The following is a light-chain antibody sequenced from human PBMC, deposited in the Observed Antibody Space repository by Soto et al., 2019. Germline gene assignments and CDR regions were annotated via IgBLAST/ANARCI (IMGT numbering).Light chain of an antibody. V-gene: IGKV2-28*01. CDR3: MQALQTPWT. CDR1: QSLLHSDGYNY. Sequence: DIVMTQSPLSLAVTPGEPASISCRSSQSLLHSDGYNYLDWYXQKQGQSPQXLICLGSNRASGVPDRFSGSGSGTDFTLTISRVEAEDCGLYDGMQALQTPWTFGQGTKVDIK. CDR2: LGS. J-gene: IGKJ1*01.